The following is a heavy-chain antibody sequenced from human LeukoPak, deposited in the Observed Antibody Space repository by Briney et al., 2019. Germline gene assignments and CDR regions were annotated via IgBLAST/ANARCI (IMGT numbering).Heavy chain of an antibody. CDR2: ISSDGSNT. J-gene: IGHJ4*02. CDR1: GFTFSSYS. Sequence: PGGSLRLSCAASGFTFSSYSMHWGRHARGKGLVWVSRISSDGSNTNYADSVKGRFTISRDNAKNTLYLQMNSLRAEDTALYYCARQNRDFDYWGQGTLVTVSS. CDR3: ARQNRDFDY. V-gene: IGHV3-74*01. D-gene: IGHD1-14*01.